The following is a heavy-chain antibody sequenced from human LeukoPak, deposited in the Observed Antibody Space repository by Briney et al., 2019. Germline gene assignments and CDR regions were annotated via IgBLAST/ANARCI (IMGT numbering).Heavy chain of an antibody. J-gene: IGHJ6*04. D-gene: IGHD3-10*02. Sequence: GGSLRLSCTASGFTFSIFWMTWVRQPPGKGLVWVSRINSDSRDTTYVDSVKGRFTISRDNAKNSLYLQMNSLRAEDTAVYYCAELGITMIGGVWGKGTTVTISS. CDR1: GFTFSIFW. CDR2: INSDSRDT. CDR3: AELGITMIGGV. V-gene: IGHV3-74*03.